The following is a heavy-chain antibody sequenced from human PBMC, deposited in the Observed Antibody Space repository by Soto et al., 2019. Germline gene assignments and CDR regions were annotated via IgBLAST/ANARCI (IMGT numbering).Heavy chain of an antibody. D-gene: IGHD6-19*01. CDR1: VYTFTGYY. J-gene: IGHJ3*02. CDR3: ARDSSGWYGYDAFDI. CDR2: INPNSGGT. V-gene: IGHV1-2*04. Sequence: GASVKVSCKASVYTFTGYYMHWVRQAPGQGLEWMGWINPNSGGTNYAQKFQGWVTMTRDTSISTAYMELSRLRSDDTAVYYCARDSSGWYGYDAFDIWGQGTMVTVSS.